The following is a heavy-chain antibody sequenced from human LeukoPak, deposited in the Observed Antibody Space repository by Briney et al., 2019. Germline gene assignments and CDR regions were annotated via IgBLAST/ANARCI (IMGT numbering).Heavy chain of an antibody. CDR3: AKASTMVRGSLIS. J-gene: IGHJ4*02. D-gene: IGHD3-10*01. CDR1: GFTFSSYA. CDR2: ISGSGGST. Sequence: GGSLRPSCAASGFTFSSYAMSWVRQAPGKGLEWVSAISGSGGSTYYADSVKGRFTISRDNSKNTLYLQMNSLRAEDTAVYYCAKASTMVRGSLISWGQGTLVTVSS. V-gene: IGHV3-23*01.